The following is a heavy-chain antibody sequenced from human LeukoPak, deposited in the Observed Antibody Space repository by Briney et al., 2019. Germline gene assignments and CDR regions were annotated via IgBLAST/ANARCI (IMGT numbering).Heavy chain of an antibody. J-gene: IGHJ6*03. CDR2: ISSSSSYI. D-gene: IGHD1-14*01. Sequence: GGSLRLSCAASGFTFSSYSMNWVRQAPGRGLEWVSFISSSSSYIYYADSVKGRFTISRDNAKNSLYLQMNSLRAEDTAVYYCARDKAGTTPYYYYCMDVWGKGTTVTVSS. CDR3: ARDKAGTTPYYYYCMDV. CDR1: GFTFSSYS. V-gene: IGHV3-21*01.